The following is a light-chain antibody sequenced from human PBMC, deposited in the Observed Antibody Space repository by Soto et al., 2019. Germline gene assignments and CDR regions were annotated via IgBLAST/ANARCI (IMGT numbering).Light chain of an antibody. CDR2: NND. CDR1: SSNIGTNS. V-gene: IGLV1-44*01. J-gene: IGLJ1*01. Sequence: QSVLTQPPSASGTPGQRVTISCSGGSSNIGTNSVNWYQQLPGRAPKLLIYNNDLRPSGVPDRFSGSKSGTSASLAISGLQSEYEADYYCAAWDDRLNGLYVFGIGTKVTVL. CDR3: AAWDDRLNGLYV.